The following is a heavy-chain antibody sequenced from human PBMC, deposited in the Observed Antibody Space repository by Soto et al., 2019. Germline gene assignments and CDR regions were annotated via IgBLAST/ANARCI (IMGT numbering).Heavy chain of an antibody. CDR1: GFTFSSYA. V-gene: IGHV3-30-3*01. CDR2: ISYDGSNK. CDR3: ARDQTAGQLWPLYGMDV. J-gene: IGHJ6*02. D-gene: IGHD5-18*01. Sequence: QVQLVESGGGVVQPGRSLRLSCAASGFTFSSYAMHWVRQAPGKGLEWVAVISYDGSNKYYADSVKGRFTISRDNSKNTLYLQMNSLRAEDTAVYYCARDQTAGQLWPLYGMDVWGQGTTVTVSS.